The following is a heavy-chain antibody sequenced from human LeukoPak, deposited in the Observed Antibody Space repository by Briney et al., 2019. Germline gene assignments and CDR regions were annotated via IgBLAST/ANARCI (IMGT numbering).Heavy chain of an antibody. Sequence: HPGGSLRLSCAASGFTFDDYAMHWVRQAPGKGLEWGSLISGDGGSTYYADSVKGRFTISRDNSKNSLYLQMNSLRTEDTALYYCAPDTAMVGIKMYGMDVWGQGTTVTVSS. CDR3: APDTAMVGIKMYGMDV. CDR2: ISGDGGST. V-gene: IGHV3-43*02. J-gene: IGHJ6*02. D-gene: IGHD5-18*01. CDR1: GFTFDDYA.